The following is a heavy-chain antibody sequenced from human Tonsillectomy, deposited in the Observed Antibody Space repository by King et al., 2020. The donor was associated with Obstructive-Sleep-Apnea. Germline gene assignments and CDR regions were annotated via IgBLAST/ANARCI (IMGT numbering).Heavy chain of an antibody. CDR1: GFTFDDYA. CDR3: AKEGRYCSGGSCLDY. Sequence: VQLVESGGVVVQPGGSLRLSCAASGFTFDDYAMHWGRQAPGKGLEWVSLISWDGGSTYYADSVKGRFTISRDNSKNSLYLQMNRLRSEDTALYYCAKEGRYCSGGSCLDYWGQGTLVTVSS. D-gene: IGHD2-15*01. V-gene: IGHV3-43D*03. CDR2: ISWDGGST. J-gene: IGHJ4*02.